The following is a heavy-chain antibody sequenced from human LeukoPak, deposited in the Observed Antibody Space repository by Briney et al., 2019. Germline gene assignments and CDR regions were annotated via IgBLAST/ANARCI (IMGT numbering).Heavy chain of an antibody. CDR1: GYTFTGYY. CDR2: INPNSGGT. Sequence: ASVKVSCKASGYTFTGYYMHWVRQAPGQGLEWMGWINPNSGGTNYAQKFQGRVTMTRDTSISTAYMELSSLRSEDTAVYYCARDQYCSSTSCYLEFWFDPWGQGTLVTVSS. D-gene: IGHD2-2*01. V-gene: IGHV1-2*02. CDR3: ARDQYCSSTSCYLEFWFDP. J-gene: IGHJ5*02.